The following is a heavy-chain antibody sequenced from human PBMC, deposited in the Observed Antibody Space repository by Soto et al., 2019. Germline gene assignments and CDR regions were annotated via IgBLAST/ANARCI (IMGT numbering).Heavy chain of an antibody. D-gene: IGHD2-2*01. J-gene: IGHJ6*02. V-gene: IGHV3-72*01. Sequence: VQLVESGGGVVQPGRSLRLSCAASGFTFSSYGMHWVRQAPGKGLEWVGRIRNKANSYTTEYAASVKGRLTISRDDSKNSLYLQMNSLKTEDTAVYYCARGGYCSSTSCHSDYYGMDVWGQGTTVTVSS. CDR1: GFTFSSYG. CDR2: IRNKANSYTT. CDR3: ARGGYCSSTSCHSDYYGMDV.